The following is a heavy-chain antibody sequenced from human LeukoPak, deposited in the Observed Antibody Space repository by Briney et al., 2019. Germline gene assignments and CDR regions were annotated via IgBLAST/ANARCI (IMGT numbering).Heavy chain of an antibody. CDR3: AKDGRSSTPGY. J-gene: IGHJ4*02. CDR2: ISAGGGST. V-gene: IGHV3-23*01. D-gene: IGHD2-2*01. CDR1: GFTFSSYA. Sequence: GGSLRLSCVISGFTFSSYAMSWVRQAPGKGLEWVSGISAGGGSTYHADSVKGRFTISRDNSKNALYLQMNSLRAEDTAVYYCAKDGRSSTPGYWGRGTLVTVSS.